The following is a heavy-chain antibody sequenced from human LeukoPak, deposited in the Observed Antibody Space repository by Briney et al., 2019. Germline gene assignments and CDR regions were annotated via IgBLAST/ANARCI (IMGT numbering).Heavy chain of an antibody. D-gene: IGHD2-8*02. CDR1: GFTFSSYA. J-gene: IGHJ4*02. CDR3: ATYRQVLLPFES. V-gene: IGHV3-23*01. CDR2: ISVSGNT. Sequence: GGSLRLSCAASGFTFSSYAMSWVRQGPGKGLEWVSAISVSGNTYHSDSVRGRFTISRDNSKSKRSLQMNSLRAEDTAIYYCATYRQVLLPFESWGQGTLVTVSS.